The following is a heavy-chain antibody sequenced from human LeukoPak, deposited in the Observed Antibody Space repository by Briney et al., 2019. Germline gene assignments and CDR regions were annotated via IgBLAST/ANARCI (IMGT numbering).Heavy chain of an antibody. J-gene: IGHJ4*02. Sequence: QPGRSLRLSCAASGFTFSSYAMDWVRQAPGKGLEWVAVVSYDGSNKFHADSVKGRFTISRDNSKNTLYLQMNSLRAEDTAVYYCARDWSLGYSIDYWGQGTPVTVSS. CDR3: ARDWSLGYSIDY. CDR2: VSYDGSNK. V-gene: IGHV3-30*04. D-gene: IGHD5-18*01. CDR1: GFTFSSYA.